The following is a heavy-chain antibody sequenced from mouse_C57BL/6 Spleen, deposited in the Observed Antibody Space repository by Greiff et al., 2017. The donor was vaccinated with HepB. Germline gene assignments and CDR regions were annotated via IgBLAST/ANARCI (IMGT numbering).Heavy chain of an antibody. Sequence: QVQLQQSGAELARPGASVKLSCKASGYTFTSYGISWVKQRTGQGLEWIGEIYPRSGNTYYNEKFKGKATLTADESSSTAYMELRSLTSEDSAVYFCARWDYYGSSYDAMDYWGQGTSVTVSS. CDR2: IYPRSGNT. D-gene: IGHD1-1*01. J-gene: IGHJ4*01. CDR3: ARWDYYGSSYDAMDY. CDR1: GYTFTSYG. V-gene: IGHV1-81*01.